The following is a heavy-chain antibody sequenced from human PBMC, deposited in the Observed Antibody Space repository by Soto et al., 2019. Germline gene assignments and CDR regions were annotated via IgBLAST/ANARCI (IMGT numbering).Heavy chain of an antibody. V-gene: IGHV3-66*01. J-gene: IGHJ4*02. Sequence: EVQLVESGGGLVQPGGSLRLSCAASGFTVSSNYMSWVHQAPGKGLEWVSVIYSGGSTYYADYVKGRFTISRDNSKNTLYLQMNSLRAEDTAVYYCARDNPFDYWGQGILVTVSS. CDR2: IYSGGST. CDR3: ARDNPFDY. CDR1: GFTVSSNY.